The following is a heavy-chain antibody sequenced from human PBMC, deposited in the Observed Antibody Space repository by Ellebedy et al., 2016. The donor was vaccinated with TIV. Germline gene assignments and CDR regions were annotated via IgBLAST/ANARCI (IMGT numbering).Heavy chain of an antibody. CDR1: GYTFTASY. V-gene: IGHV1-2*02. J-gene: IGHJ1*01. CDR2: TNPKNGAT. D-gene: IGHD2-15*01. CDR3: ATYSVGCLPIWLLQH. Sequence: AASVKVSCKASGYTFTASYIHWVRQAPGQGLEWLRWTNPKNGATNDGQNFQGRVTLTRDTSISTAYMELSRLTSDDTAVYYCATYSVGCLPIWLLQHWGQGTLVTVSS.